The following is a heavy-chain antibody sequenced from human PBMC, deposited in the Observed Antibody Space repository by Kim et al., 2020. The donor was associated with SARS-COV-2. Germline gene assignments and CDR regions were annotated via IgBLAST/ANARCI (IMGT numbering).Heavy chain of an antibody. J-gene: IGHJ6*04. CDR3: ASHTIFGVVTNV. V-gene: IGHV4-31*03. D-gene: IGHD3-3*01. CDR2: IYYSGST. CDR1: GGSISSGGYY. Sequence: SETLSLTCTVSGGSISSGGYYWSWIRQHPGKGLEWIGYIYYSGSTYYNPSLKSRVTISVDTSKNQFSLKLSSVTAADTAVYYCASHTIFGVVTNVWGKGTTVTVSS.